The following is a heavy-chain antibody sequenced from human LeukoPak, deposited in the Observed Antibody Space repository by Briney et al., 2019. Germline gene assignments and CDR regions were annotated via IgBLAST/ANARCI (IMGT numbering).Heavy chain of an antibody. CDR1: GFTFSSYA. Sequence: GGSLRLSCAASGFTFSSYAMSWVRQAPGKGLEWVSAISGSGGSTYYADSVKGRFTISRDNAKNSLYLQMNSLRDEDTAVYYCARDSRYDFWSGYPPYYFDYWGQGTLVTVSS. D-gene: IGHD3-3*01. J-gene: IGHJ4*02. CDR2: ISGSGGST. V-gene: IGHV3-23*01. CDR3: ARDSRYDFWSGYPPYYFDY.